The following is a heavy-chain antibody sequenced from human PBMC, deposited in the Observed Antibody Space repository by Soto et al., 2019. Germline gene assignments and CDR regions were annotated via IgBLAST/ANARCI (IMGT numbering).Heavy chain of an antibody. V-gene: IGHV4-4*07. CDR2: IYTSGNT. Sequence: QVQLQESDPRLLKPSETLSLTCTVSGASVTSYCWSWIRQPAGKGLDWIGRIYTSGNTDYNLSLKSRVTLSLETYQSQISLKLSSVTAADTAISYCARDGVGPHGMDVWGQGTTVTVSS. CDR3: ARDGVGPHGMDV. CDR1: GASVTSYC. D-gene: IGHD2-8*01. J-gene: IGHJ6*02.